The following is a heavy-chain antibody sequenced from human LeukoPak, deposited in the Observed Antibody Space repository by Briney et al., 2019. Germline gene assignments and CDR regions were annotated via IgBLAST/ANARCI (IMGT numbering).Heavy chain of an antibody. CDR1: GGTFSGYA. Sequence: SVKVSCKASGGTFSGYAISWVRQAPGQGLEWMGGIIPIFGTANYAQKFQGRVTITADESTSTAYMELSSLRSEDTAVYYCARSIVVVPAAMWHGMDVWGKGTTVTVSS. J-gene: IGHJ6*04. D-gene: IGHD2-2*01. V-gene: IGHV1-69*01. CDR3: ARSIVVVPAAMWHGMDV. CDR2: IIPIFGTA.